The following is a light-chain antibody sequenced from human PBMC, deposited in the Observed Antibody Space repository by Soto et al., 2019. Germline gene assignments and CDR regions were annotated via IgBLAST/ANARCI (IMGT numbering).Light chain of an antibody. CDR2: RAS. CDR1: QSVSSS. Sequence: DIQMTQSPSTLYASVGDRVTITCRASQSVSSSLAWYQQKPGKAPRLLIYRASSLESGVPSRFSGSGSGTEFTLTISSLQPDDFATYYCQQYNAYSPFTFGQGTKLEI. J-gene: IGKJ2*01. V-gene: IGKV1-5*03. CDR3: QQYNAYSPFT.